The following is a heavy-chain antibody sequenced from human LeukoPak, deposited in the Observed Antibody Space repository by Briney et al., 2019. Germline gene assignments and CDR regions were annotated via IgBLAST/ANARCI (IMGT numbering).Heavy chain of an antibody. D-gene: IGHD7-27*01. Sequence: GGSLRLSCAASGFTFSSYGMHWVRQAPGKGLEWVAFIRYDGSNKYYADSVKGRFTISRDNSKNTLYLQMNSLRAEDTAVYYCARDPFWGGDAFDIWGQGTMVTVSS. CDR3: ARDPFWGGDAFDI. V-gene: IGHV3-30*02. J-gene: IGHJ3*02. CDR1: GFTFSSYG. CDR2: IRYDGSNK.